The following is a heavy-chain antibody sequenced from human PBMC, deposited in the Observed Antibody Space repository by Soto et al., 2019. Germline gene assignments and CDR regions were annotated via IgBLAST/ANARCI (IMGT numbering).Heavy chain of an antibody. J-gene: IGHJ3*02. Sequence: SETLSLTCTVSGGSISSGGYYFSWIRQHPGKGLEWIGYIYYSGSTYYNPSLKSRVTISVDTSKNQFSLKLSSVTAADTAAYYCARGYGRDAFDIWGKGTMVTV. CDR3: ARGYGRDAFDI. V-gene: IGHV4-31*03. D-gene: IGHD3-10*01. CDR1: GGSISSGGYY. CDR2: IYYSGST.